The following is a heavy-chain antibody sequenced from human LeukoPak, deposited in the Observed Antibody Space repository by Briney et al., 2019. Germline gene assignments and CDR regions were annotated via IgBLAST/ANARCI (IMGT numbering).Heavy chain of an antibody. CDR3: AREGGFYRPLDY. J-gene: IGHJ4*02. CDR2: VHLDGRT. Sequence: SETLSLTCDVSGGSVTSTNWWTWVRHPPGKGLEWIGEVHLDGRTNYNPSLNSRLIMSVDLPENHISQKLTSVTAADTAVYYCAREGGFYRPLDYSGQGTLVTVSS. V-gene: IGHV4-4*02. CDR1: GGSVTSTNW. D-gene: IGHD3-3*01.